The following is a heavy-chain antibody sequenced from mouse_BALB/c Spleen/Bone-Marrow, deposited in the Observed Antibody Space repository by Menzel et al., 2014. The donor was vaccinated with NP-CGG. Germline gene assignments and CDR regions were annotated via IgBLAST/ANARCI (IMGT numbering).Heavy chain of an antibody. CDR2: ISNGGGST. D-gene: IGHD3-1*01. CDR1: GFTFXSYS. V-gene: IGHV5-12-2*01. J-gene: IGHJ4*01. CDR3: ARQLGLRVDY. Sequence: EVKVVESGGGLVQPGGSLKLSCAASGFTFXSYSMSWVRQTPEKRLEWVAYISNGGGSTYYPDTVKGRFTISRDNAKNTLYLQMSSLKSEDTAMYYCARQLGLRVDYWGQGSSVTVSS.